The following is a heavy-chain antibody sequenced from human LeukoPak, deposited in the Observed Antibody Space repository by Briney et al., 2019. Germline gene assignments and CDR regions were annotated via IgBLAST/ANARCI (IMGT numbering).Heavy chain of an antibody. J-gene: IGHJ4*02. D-gene: IGHD3-22*01. CDR1: GFTFSSYS. Sequence: GGSLRLSCAASGFTFSSYSMNWVRQAPGKGLEWVSSISSSSSYIYYADSVKGRFTISRDNAKNSLYLQMNSLRAEDTAVYYCARELTYYFDSSGYSDYWGQGTLVTVSS. CDR2: ISSSSSYI. V-gene: IGHV3-21*01. CDR3: ARELTYYFDSSGYSDY.